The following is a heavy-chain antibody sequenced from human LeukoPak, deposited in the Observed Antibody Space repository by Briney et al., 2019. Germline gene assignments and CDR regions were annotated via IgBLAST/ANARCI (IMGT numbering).Heavy chain of an antibody. CDR1: GASISGYY. CDR2: ICHTGST. CDR3: ARDFAFDI. V-gene: IGHV4-59*01. Sequence: SETLSLTCTVSGASISGYYGSWIRQPPGKPLEWIGPICHTGSTNHNPSLKSRVTISADTPKNQFSLKLSSVTAADTAVYYCARDFAFDIWGQGTMVTVSS. J-gene: IGHJ3*02.